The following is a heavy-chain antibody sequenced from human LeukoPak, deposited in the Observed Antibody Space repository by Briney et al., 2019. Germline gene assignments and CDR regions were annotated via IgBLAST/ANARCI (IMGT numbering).Heavy chain of an antibody. CDR1: GFTFSSYA. CDR3: AKCQGVATFPDN. D-gene: IGHD5-12*01. Sequence: PGGSLRLSCAASGFTFSSYAMGWVRQAPGKGLEWVSAISGSGGSTYYADSVKGRFTISRDNSKNTLYLQMNSLRAEDTAVYYCAKCQGVATFPDNWGQGTLVTVSS. J-gene: IGHJ4*02. CDR2: ISGSGGST. V-gene: IGHV3-23*01.